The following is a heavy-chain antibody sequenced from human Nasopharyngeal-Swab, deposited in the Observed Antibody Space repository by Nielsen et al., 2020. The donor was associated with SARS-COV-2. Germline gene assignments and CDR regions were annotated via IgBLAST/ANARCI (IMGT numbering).Heavy chain of an antibody. CDR3: ARPMRPMGHYYFGMDV. D-gene: IGHD1-26*01. Sequence: GESLKISCKGSGYSFTTYWIGWVRQMPGKGLEWMGIIYPGDSNTRYSPSFQGQVTISVDKYSSTAYLQWSSLKASDTAIYYCARPMRPMGHYYFGMDVWGQGTRSPSP. CDR2: IYPGDSNT. CDR1: GYSFTTYW. V-gene: IGHV5-51*01. J-gene: IGHJ6*02.